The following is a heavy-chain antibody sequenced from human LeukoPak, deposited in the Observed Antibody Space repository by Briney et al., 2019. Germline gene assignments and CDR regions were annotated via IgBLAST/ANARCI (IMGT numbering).Heavy chain of an antibody. CDR1: GYTFTGYY. Sequence: ASVKVSCKASGYTFTGYYMHWVRQAPGQGLEWMGWINPNSGGTNYAQKFQGRVTMTRDTSVSTAYMELSRLRSDDTAVYYCARHGYSSGWREYYFDYWGQGTLVTVSS. V-gene: IGHV1-2*02. D-gene: IGHD6-19*01. CDR2: INPNSGGT. J-gene: IGHJ4*02. CDR3: ARHGYSSGWREYYFDY.